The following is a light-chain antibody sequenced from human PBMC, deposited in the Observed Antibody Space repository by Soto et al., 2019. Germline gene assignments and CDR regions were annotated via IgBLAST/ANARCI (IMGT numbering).Light chain of an antibody. J-gene: IGKJ5*01. Sequence: DIQMTQSPSSVTASVRDRVTITCRASQDIITWLAWYQQKPGKAPNLLIYTASNLQSGVPSRFSGSGSGTHFTLTISSLQPEDFGTYYCQQTDSFPITFGQGTRLEIK. CDR1: QDIITW. CDR3: QQTDSFPIT. CDR2: TAS. V-gene: IGKV1-12*01.